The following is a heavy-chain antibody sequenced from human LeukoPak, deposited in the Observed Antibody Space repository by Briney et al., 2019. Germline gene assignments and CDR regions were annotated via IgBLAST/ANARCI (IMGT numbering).Heavy chain of an antibody. J-gene: IGHJ4*02. D-gene: IGHD1-26*01. CDR3: AREILGLSGSWDY. Sequence: GSLRLSRAASGFTVSSNYMSWVRQAPGKGLEWVSVIYSGGRTYYADSVKGRFTISRDSSKNTLYLQMNNLRAEDTAVYYCAREILGLSGSWDYWGQGTLVTVSS. V-gene: IGHV3-53*01. CDR1: GFTVSSNY. CDR2: IYSGGRT.